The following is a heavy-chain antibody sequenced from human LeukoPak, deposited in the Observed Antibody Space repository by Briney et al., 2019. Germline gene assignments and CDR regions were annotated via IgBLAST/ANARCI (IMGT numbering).Heavy chain of an antibody. Sequence: GGSLRLSCAASGFTFSSYGTHWVRQAPGKGLEWVAVISYDGSNKYYADSVKGRFTISRDNSKNTLYLQMNSLRAEDTAVYYCAKASLAYSSSWFYFDYWGQGTLVTVSS. V-gene: IGHV3-30*18. CDR2: ISYDGSNK. D-gene: IGHD6-13*01. CDR3: AKASLAYSSSWFYFDY. J-gene: IGHJ4*02. CDR1: GFTFSSYG.